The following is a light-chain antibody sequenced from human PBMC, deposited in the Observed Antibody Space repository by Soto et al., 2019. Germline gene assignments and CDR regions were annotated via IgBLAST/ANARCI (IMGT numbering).Light chain of an antibody. CDR2: ATS. Sequence: DIQMTQSPSSLSASVGDSVTITCRASQNVNRFLHWYQQRPGKAPKLLIYATSTLQTGVPSRFTGRGFGTEFTLTISSLQPEDFGTYYCQKYNSAPWTFGQGTKVEIK. CDR1: QNVNRF. J-gene: IGKJ1*01. V-gene: IGKV1-39*01. CDR3: QKYNSAPWT.